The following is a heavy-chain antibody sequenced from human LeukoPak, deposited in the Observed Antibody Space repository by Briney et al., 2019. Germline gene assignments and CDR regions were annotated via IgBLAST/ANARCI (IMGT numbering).Heavy chain of an antibody. Sequence: EASVKVSCKASGYTFTSYYMHWVRQAPGQELEWMGIINPSGGSTSYAQKFQGRVTMTRDTSTSTVYMELSSLRSDDTAVYYCARGSSTKADTPGGNDYWGQGTLVTVSS. CDR2: INPSGGST. V-gene: IGHV1-46*01. CDR3: ARGSSTKADTPGGNDY. CDR1: GYTFTSYY. D-gene: IGHD2-15*01. J-gene: IGHJ4*02.